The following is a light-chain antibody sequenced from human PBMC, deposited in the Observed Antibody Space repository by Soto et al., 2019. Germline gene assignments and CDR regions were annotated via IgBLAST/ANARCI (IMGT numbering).Light chain of an antibody. J-gene: IGKJ4*01. CDR2: DAS. Sequence: EIVMTQSPATLSVSPGDRATLSCRARQSVSSSLAWYQQIPGQAPRLLIYDASTRATGIPARFGGSGSGTEITLTMSRLQSEDFAVASCQRYNNWPPHTFGGGTKVELK. CDR1: QSVSSS. V-gene: IGKV3-15*01. CDR3: QRYNNWPPHT.